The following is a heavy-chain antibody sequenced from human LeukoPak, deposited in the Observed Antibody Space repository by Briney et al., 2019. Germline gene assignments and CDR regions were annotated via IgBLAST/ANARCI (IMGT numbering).Heavy chain of an antibody. D-gene: IGHD1-26*01. CDR2: IIPIFGTA. CDR3: ARDDSGSYYGGTYYYYYMDV. CDR1: GGTFSSYA. Sequence: SVKVSCKASGGTFSSYAISWVRQAPGQGLEWMGGIIPIFGTANYAQKFQGRVTITADESTSTAYMELSSLRSEDTAVYYCARDDSGSYYGGTYYYYYMDVWGKGTTVTVSS. V-gene: IGHV1-69*01. J-gene: IGHJ6*03.